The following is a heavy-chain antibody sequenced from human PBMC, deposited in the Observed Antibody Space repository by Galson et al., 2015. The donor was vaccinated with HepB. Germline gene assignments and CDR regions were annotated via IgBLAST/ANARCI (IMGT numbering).Heavy chain of an antibody. D-gene: IGHD6-6*01. CDR1: GATFSSYP. CDR3: ARVIVPTRTFKNDY. V-gene: IGHV1-69*13. Sequence: SVKVSCKASGATFSSYPISWVRQASGQGLEWMGGIIPIFGTANYAQKFRGRLTISADESTRTVYMELSRLQAEDTAVYYCARVIVPTRTFKNDYWGQGTLVTVPS. CDR2: IIPIFGTA. J-gene: IGHJ4*02.